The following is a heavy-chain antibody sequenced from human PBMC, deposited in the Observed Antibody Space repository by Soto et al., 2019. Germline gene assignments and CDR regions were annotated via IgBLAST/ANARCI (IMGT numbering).Heavy chain of an antibody. D-gene: IGHD3-10*01. CDR1: CYTFSSFC. Sequence: ASVKGSCKTSCYTFSSFCISWVRQAPGQRLEWMGWITTDKGKTNYAQKFQGRVTMTTDTSTSTAYMELRSLRSDDTAVYYCARGYYYGSGRPTPGGMDVWGQGTTVTVSS. J-gene: IGHJ6*02. CDR3: ARGYYYGSGRPTPGGMDV. CDR2: ITTDKGKT. V-gene: IGHV1-18*01.